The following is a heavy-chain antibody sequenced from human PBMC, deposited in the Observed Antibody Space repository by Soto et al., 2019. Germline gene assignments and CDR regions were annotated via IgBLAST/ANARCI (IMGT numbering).Heavy chain of an antibody. Sequence: QVHLVQSGDEEKKNRASVKVSRKASGYTFTSYGISWERQAPGQGLEWMGWISAYTGNTKYAQKLKGRVTMTTDTSTSTAYMELRSLRSDDTAVYYCARTYSPVDYWGQGTLVTVSS. CDR2: ISAYTGNT. J-gene: IGHJ4*02. V-gene: IGHV1-18*01. D-gene: IGHD6-13*01. CDR1: GYTFTSYG. CDR3: ARTYSPVDY.